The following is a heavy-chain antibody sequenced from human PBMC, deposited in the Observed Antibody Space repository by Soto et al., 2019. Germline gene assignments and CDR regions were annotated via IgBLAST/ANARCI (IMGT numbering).Heavy chain of an antibody. D-gene: IGHD1-26*01. CDR1: GYTFTSYG. Sequence: ASVKVSFKASGYTFTSYGISWVRQAPGQGLEWMGWISAYNGNTNYAQKLQGRVTMTTXXXXXXAXMXLXXXXSDXTAVYYCARDVMNSQNSNWFDPWGQGTLVTVSS. CDR3: ARDVMNSQNSNWFDP. J-gene: IGHJ5*02. CDR2: ISAYNGNT. V-gene: IGHV1-18*04.